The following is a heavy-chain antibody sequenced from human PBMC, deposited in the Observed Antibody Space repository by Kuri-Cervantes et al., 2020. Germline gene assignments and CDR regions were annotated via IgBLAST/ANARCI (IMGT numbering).Heavy chain of an antibody. D-gene: IGHD4-17*01. V-gene: IGHV4-4*07. J-gene: IGHJ6*02. CDR2: IYTSGST. Sequence: ESLKISWTGSGGSISSYYWSWIRQPAGKGLEWIGRIYTSGSTNYNSSLKSRVTISVDTSKNQFSVKLSSVTAADTAVYYCARSNGLYGDYFGYYYYFYGLDVWGQGTTVTVSS. CDR1: GGSISSYY. CDR3: ARSNGLYGDYFGYYYYFYGLDV.